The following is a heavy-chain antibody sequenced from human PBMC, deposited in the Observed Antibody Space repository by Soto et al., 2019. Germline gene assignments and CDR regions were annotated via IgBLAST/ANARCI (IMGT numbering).Heavy chain of an antibody. CDR2: IYHSGST. CDR1: GGSISSSNW. CDR3: ARAAMGGSSWPFDY. Sequence: TSETLSVTCAVSGGSISSSNWWSWDRQPPGKGLEWIGEIYHSGSTNYNPSLKSRVTISVDKSKNQFSLKLSSVTAADTAVYYCARAAMGGSSWPFDYWGQGTLVTVSS. J-gene: IGHJ4*02. D-gene: IGHD6-13*01. V-gene: IGHV4-4*02.